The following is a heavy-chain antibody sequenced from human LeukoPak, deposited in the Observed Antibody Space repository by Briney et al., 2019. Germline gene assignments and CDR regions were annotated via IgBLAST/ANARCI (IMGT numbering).Heavy chain of an antibody. D-gene: IGHD3-9*01. CDR1: GYTFTGYY. Sequence: ASVKVSCKASGYTFTGYYMHWVRQAPGQGLEWMGWINPNSGGTNYAQKFQGRVTMTRDTSISTAYMELSRLRSDDTAVYYCARVVSRYYDILTPSGFDPWGQGTLVTVSS. V-gene: IGHV1-2*02. CDR3: ARVVSRYYDILTPSGFDP. CDR2: INPNSGGT. J-gene: IGHJ5*02.